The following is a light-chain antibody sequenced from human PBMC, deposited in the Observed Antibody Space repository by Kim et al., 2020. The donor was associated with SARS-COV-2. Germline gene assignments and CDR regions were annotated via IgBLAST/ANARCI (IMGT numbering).Light chain of an antibody. V-gene: IGKV3-15*01. J-gene: IGKJ1*01. CDR1: QGVTNN. CDR3: QQYDKWPPWT. CDR2: GAS. Sequence: SPGERATISCRASQGVTNNLAWYQHKPGQAPRLLIYGASTRATGIPGRFSGSGSGTQFTLTISSLQSEDSAIYYCQQYDKWPPWTFGQGTKVDIK.